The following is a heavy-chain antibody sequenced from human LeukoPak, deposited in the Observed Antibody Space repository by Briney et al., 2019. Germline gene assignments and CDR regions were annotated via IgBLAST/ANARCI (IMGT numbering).Heavy chain of an antibody. CDR3: ARGSSSTSKRLMN. D-gene: IGHD2-2*01. J-gene: IGHJ4*02. Sequence: SETLSLTCTVSGGSISSSSYYWGWIRQPPGKGLEWIGSIYYSGSTYYNPSLKSRVTISVDTSKNQFSLKLSSVTAADTAVYYCARGSSSTSKRLMNWGQGTLVTVSS. CDR1: GGSISSSSYY. V-gene: IGHV4-39*07. CDR2: IYYSGST.